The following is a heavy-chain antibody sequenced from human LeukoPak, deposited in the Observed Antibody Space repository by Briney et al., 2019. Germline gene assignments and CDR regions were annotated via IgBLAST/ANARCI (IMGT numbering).Heavy chain of an antibody. V-gene: IGHV3-15*01. CDR1: GLTVRSNY. Sequence: GGSLRLSCAASGLTVRSNYMSWVRQAPGKGREWVGRHKSKTDGGTTDYAAPVKGRFTISRDDSKNTLYLQMNSLKTEDTAVYYCTTAGWELYYFDYWGQGTLVTVSS. CDR2: HKSKTDGGTT. D-gene: IGHD1-26*01. CDR3: TTAGWELYYFDY. J-gene: IGHJ4*02.